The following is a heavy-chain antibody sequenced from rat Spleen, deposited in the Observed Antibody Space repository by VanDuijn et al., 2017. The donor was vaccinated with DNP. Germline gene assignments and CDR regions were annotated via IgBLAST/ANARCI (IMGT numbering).Heavy chain of an antibody. CDR2: ISYDGSST. D-gene: IGHD1-3*01. CDR3: ARHSGFLTTVATPFDY. CDR1: GFTFSNYG. Sequence: EVQLVESGGGLVQPGRSLKLSCAASGFTFSNYGMAWVRQAPTKGLEWVATISYDGSSTYYRDSVKGRFTISRDNAKSTLYLQMDSLRSEDTATYYCARHSGFLTTVATPFDYWGQGVMVTVSS. V-gene: IGHV5-29*01. J-gene: IGHJ2*01.